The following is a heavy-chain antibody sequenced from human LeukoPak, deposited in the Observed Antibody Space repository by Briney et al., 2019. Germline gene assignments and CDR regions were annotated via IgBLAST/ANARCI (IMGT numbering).Heavy chain of an antibody. V-gene: IGHV3-33*01. CDR3: ARDIASRRIDY. Sequence: HPGGSLRLSCAASGFTFRNHGMHWVRQAPGKGLEWVAAIWYDGSDKFFGDSVKGRFTISRDNAKNTLYLQMNSLRAEDTAVYYCARDIASRRIDYWGQGTLVTVSS. CDR2: IWYDGSDK. D-gene: IGHD6-6*01. CDR1: GFTFRNHG. J-gene: IGHJ4*02.